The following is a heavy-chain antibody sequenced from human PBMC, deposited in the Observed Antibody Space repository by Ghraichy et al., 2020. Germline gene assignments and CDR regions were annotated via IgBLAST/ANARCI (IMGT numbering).Heavy chain of an antibody. V-gene: IGHV3-48*03. CDR2: ISSSGSTV. Sequence: GGSLRLSCVASGFTFRNYEVNWVRQAPGKGLEWVSYISSSGSTVYYADSVKGRFTISRDNAKNSLFLQMSSLRAEDTAVYYCARKCSSSSCGYDHGMDVWGQGTTVTVSS. CDR1: GFTFRNYE. D-gene: IGHD2-2*01. J-gene: IGHJ6*02. CDR3: ARKCSSSSCGYDHGMDV.